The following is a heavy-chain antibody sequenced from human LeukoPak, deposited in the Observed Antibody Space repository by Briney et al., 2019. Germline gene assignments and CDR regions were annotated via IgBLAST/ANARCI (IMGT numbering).Heavy chain of an antibody. D-gene: IGHD6-13*01. CDR2: ISYDGSNK. CDR3: AKGDSSSWYYFDY. J-gene: IGHJ4*02. V-gene: IGHV3-30*18. CDR1: GFTFSSYG. Sequence: GGSLRLSCAASGFTFSSYGMHWVRQAPGKGLEWVAVISYDGSNKYYADSVKGRFTISRDNSKNTLYLQMNSLRAEDTAVYYCAKGDSSSWYYFDYWGQGTLVTVSS.